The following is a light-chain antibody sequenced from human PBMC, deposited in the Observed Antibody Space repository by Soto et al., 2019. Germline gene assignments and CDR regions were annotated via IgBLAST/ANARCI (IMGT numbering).Light chain of an antibody. CDR3: QQRFFWPLFT. CDR2: DAS. V-gene: IGKV3-11*01. J-gene: IGKJ2*01. CDR1: QNIHSF. Sequence: EIVLTQSPATVSLSPGESATLSCRASQNIHSFLAWYQQRPGQAPRLLIYDASFRATAIPARFNGSGSGTDFTLTITRLEPADFAVYYCQQRFFWPLFTVGQGTRLEIK.